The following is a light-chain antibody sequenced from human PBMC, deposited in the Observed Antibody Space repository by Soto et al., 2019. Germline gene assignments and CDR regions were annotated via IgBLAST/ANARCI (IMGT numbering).Light chain of an antibody. Sequence: QSVLTQPASVSGSPGQSITISCTGTSSDVGGYNYVSWYQQHPGKAPKLMIYDVSNRPSGVSNRFSGSKSGNTASLTISGLQAEDEADHYCSSYTSSGTLVVFGGGTKLTVL. J-gene: IGLJ2*01. CDR2: DVS. CDR1: SSDVGGYNY. CDR3: SSYTSSGTLVV. V-gene: IGLV2-14*01.